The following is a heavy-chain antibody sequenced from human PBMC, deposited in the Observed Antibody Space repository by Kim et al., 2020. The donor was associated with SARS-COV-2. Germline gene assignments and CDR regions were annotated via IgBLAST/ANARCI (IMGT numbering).Heavy chain of an antibody. V-gene: IGHV4-59*13. CDR1: GGSISSYY. J-gene: IGHJ3*02. CDR2: IYYTGSP. Sequence: SETLSLTCSVSGGSISSYYWSWIRQPPGSELEWIGYIYYTGSPIYNPSLQSRVTISLDTSKNQFSLKLSPVTTADTAVYYCWRGGTVTNAFDIWGQGTMGTVSS. D-gene: IGHD3-16*01. CDR3: WRGGTVTNAFDI.